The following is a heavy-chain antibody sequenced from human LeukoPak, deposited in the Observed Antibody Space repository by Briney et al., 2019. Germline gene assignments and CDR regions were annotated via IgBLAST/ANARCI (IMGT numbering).Heavy chain of an antibody. D-gene: IGHD3/OR15-3a*01. CDR1: GGSISSGGYY. J-gene: IGHJ6*02. CDR2: IYYSGST. CDR3: ARDRLPGLDYYYYGMDV. Sequence: SGTLSLTCTVSGGSISSGGYYWSWIRQHPGKGLEWIGYIYYSGSTYYNPSLKSRVTISVDTSKNQFSLKLSSVTAADTAVYYCARDRLPGLDYYYYGMDVWGQGTTVTVSS. V-gene: IGHV4-31*03.